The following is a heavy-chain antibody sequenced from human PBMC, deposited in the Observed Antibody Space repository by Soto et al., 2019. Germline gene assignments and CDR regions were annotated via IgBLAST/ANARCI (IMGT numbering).Heavy chain of an antibody. CDR2: IYYSAST. D-gene: IGHD3-22*01. CDR3: ARTYDGSGPNSGGYSFDI. Sequence: SETLSLTCTVSGGSISSYYWSWIRQPPGKGLEWIGYIYYSASTNYNLSLKSRVTISVDTSKNQFSLKLSSVTAADTAVYYCARTYDGSGPNSGGYSFDIWGQGTMVTVSS. V-gene: IGHV4-59*01. CDR1: GGSISSYY. J-gene: IGHJ3*02.